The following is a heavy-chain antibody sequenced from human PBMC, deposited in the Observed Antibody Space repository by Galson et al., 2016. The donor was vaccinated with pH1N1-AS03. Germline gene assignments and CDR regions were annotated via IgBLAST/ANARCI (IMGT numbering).Heavy chain of an antibody. Sequence: SLRLSCAGSGFSFNNYWMHWVRQAPGQGLVWVARINNDGSDSTYADSVQGRFTISRDNSRNTVYLQITGLRADDTATYFCARRQERIVNGAYNRNVGYGAFDSWGQGTLVTVSS. J-gene: IGHJ5*01. D-gene: IGHD1-14*01. CDR1: GFSFNNYW. CDR2: INNDGSDS. V-gene: IGHV3-74*03. CDR3: ARRQERIVNGAYNRNVGYGAFDS.